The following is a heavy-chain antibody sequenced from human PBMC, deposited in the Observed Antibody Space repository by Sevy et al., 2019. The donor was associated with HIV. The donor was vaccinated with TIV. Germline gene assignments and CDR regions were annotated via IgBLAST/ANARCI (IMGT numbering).Heavy chain of an antibody. CDR1: GFTFSSYA. D-gene: IGHD3-10*01. Sequence: GGSLRLSCAASGFTFSSYAMSWVRQAPGKGLEWVSAISGSGGSTDYADSVKGRFTISRDNSKNTLYLQMNSLRAEDTAVYSSAGDYYGSGNYYNPFDYWGQGTLVTVSS. CDR3: AGDYYGSGNYYNPFDY. CDR2: ISGSGGST. V-gene: IGHV3-23*01. J-gene: IGHJ4*02.